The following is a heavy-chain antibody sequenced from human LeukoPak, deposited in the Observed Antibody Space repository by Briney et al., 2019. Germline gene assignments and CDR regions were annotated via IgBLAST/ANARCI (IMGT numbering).Heavy chain of an antibody. Sequence: GEFLQISCKGSGYSFTSYWISWVRQMPGKGLEWMGRIDPSDSYTNYSPSFQGHVTISVDKSVNTAYLQWSSLKASDTAIYYCARKLTPLDYWGQGTLLTVSS. CDR3: ARKLTPLDY. D-gene: IGHD4/OR15-4a*01. V-gene: IGHV5-10-1*01. J-gene: IGHJ4*02. CDR1: GYSFTSYW. CDR2: IDPSDSYT.